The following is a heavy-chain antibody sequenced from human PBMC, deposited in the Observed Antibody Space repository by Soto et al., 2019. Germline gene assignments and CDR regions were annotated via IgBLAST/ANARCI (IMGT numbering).Heavy chain of an antibody. CDR2: ISGDGGST. CDR3: AKGGYSGSLNWFDP. D-gene: IGHD1-26*01. V-gene: IGHV3-43*02. CDR1: GFTFDDYA. J-gene: IGHJ5*02. Sequence: GGSLRLSCAASGFTFDDYAMHWVRQAPGKGLEWVSLISGDGGSTYYADSVKGRFTISRDNSKNSLYLQMNSLRTEDTALYYCAKGGYSGSLNWFDPWGQGTLVTVSS.